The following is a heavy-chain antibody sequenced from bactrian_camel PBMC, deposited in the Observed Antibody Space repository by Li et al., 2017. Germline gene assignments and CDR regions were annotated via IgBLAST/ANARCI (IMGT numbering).Heavy chain of an antibody. J-gene: IGHJ4*01. CDR1: GFIFRDHY. CDR3: AARGCDGDTWYFRSPDVYRY. V-gene: IGHV3-2*01. D-gene: IGHD2*01. CDR2: ISGSSRT. Sequence: QVQLVESGGGLVQPGESLRLSCAASGFIFRDHYMNWVRQAPGKRLEWVSSISGSSRTYYSNSVKGRCTISQDNAKTTVYLQIDSLKVEDTAVYYCAARGCDGDTWYFRSPDVYRYWGQGTQVTVS.